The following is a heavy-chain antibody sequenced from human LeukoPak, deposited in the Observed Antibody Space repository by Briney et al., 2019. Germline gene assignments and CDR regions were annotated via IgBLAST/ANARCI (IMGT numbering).Heavy chain of an antibody. CDR3: ARELPREVTLDY. Sequence: GGSLRLSFLPSELNFFRFPMQWIRQAPGTALVWVSRIFTDGSTTSYADDVKGRFTISRDNAKNRLYLQMNSLRAEDTAVYYCARELPREVTLDYWGQGTLVTVSP. D-gene: IGHD2-21*02. CDR1: ELNFFRFP. CDR2: IFTDGSTT. J-gene: IGHJ4*01. V-gene: IGHV3-74*01.